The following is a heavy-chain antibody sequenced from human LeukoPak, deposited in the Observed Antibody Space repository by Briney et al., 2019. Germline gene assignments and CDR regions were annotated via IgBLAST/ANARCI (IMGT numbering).Heavy chain of an antibody. V-gene: IGHV1-2*02. D-gene: IGHD4-23*01. J-gene: IGHJ4*02. CDR2: INPNSGGT. Sequence: ASVKVSCKASGYTFTGYYMHWVRQAPGQGLEWMGWINPNSGGTNYAQKFQGRVTVARDTSISTAYMELSRLRSDDTAVYYCATSLTTVVTDYWGQGTLVTVSS. CDR3: ATSLTTVVTDY. CDR1: GYTFTGYY.